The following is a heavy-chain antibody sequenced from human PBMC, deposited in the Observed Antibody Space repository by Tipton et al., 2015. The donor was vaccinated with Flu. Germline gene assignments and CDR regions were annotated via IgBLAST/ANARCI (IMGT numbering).Heavy chain of an antibody. D-gene: IGHD6-6*01. Sequence: TLSLTCSVSGGSISSYYWSWIRQPPGKGLEWIGYVFYTGSTDYNPSLKSRATISVDTSKNQFSLKLSSVTAADTAVYYCAREGRREQLALDYWGQGTLVTVSS. CDR2: VFYTGST. V-gene: IGHV4-59*12. J-gene: IGHJ4*02. CDR3: AREGRREQLALDY. CDR1: GGSISSYY.